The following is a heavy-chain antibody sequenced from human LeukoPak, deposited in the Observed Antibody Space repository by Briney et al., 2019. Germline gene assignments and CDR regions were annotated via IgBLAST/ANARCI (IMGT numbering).Heavy chain of an antibody. Sequence: GGSLILSCAASGFTFSSYGMHWVRQAPGKGLEWVAVISYDGSNKYYADSVKGRFTISRDNSKNTLYLQMNSLRAEDTAVYYCAKDLRSGSYDYWGQGTLVTVSS. J-gene: IGHJ4*02. CDR1: GFTFSSYG. CDR3: AKDLRSGSYDY. CDR2: ISYDGSNK. V-gene: IGHV3-30*18. D-gene: IGHD1-26*01.